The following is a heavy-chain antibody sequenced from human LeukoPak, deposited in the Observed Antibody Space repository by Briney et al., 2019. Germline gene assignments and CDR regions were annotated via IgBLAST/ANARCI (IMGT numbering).Heavy chain of an antibody. J-gene: IGHJ4*02. Sequence: SETLSLTCAVYGGSFSGYYWTWIRQPPGKGLEWIGEINHSGSTNYNPSLKSRVTISVDTSKNQFSLKLSSVTAADTAVYYCARDHGYNSPYYFDYWGQGTLVTVSS. CDR1: GGSFSGYY. CDR3: ARDHGYNSPYYFDY. CDR2: INHSGST. D-gene: IGHD5-24*01. V-gene: IGHV4-34*01.